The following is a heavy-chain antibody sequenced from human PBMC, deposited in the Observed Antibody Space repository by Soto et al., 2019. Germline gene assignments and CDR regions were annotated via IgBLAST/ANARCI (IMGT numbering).Heavy chain of an antibody. CDR3: VRGSGWYFY. D-gene: IGHD6-19*01. Sequence: SETLSLTCTVSGGSISSYYWSWIRQPPGKGLEWIGYIYYSGSTNYNPSLKSRVTISVDTSKNQFSLKLSSVTAADTAVYYCVRGSGWYFYWGQGTLVTVSS. V-gene: IGHV4-59*01. J-gene: IGHJ4*02. CDR2: IYYSGST. CDR1: GGSISSYY.